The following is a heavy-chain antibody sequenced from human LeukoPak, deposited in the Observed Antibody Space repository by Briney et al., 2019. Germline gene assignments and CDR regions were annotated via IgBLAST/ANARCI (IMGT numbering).Heavy chain of an antibody. Sequence: PSETLSLTCIVSGGSINKYFWNWIPQPAGKGLEWIGRIDSVGTSNYNPSLRGRVTMSVDTSKSHFPLEVTSMTAADTAMYYCARVCGSATNYRLCGFDVWGQGTVVTVSS. D-gene: IGHD3-10*01. V-gene: IGHV4-4*07. CDR1: GGSINKYF. J-gene: IGHJ3*01. CDR2: IDSVGTS. CDR3: ARVCGSATNYRLCGFDV.